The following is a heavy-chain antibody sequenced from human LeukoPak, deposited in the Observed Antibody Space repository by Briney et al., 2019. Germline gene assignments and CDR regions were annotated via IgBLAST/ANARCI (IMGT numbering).Heavy chain of an antibody. CDR1: GGSISSYY. CDR2: IYYSGST. D-gene: IGHD6-13*01. V-gene: IGHV4-59*06. Sequence: KPSETLSLTCTVSGGSISSYYWSWIRQHPGKGLEWIGYIYYSGSTYYNPSLKSRVTISVDTSKNQFSLKLSSVTAADTAVYYCARGVAAAGSYYYYYYGMDVWGQGTTVTVSS. J-gene: IGHJ6*02. CDR3: ARGVAAAGSYYYYYYGMDV.